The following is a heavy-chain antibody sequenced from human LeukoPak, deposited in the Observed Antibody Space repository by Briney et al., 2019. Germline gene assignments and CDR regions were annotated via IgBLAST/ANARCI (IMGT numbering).Heavy chain of an antibody. V-gene: IGHV7-4-1*02. CDR1: GYTFTSYA. CDR3: ARDIPDIAAAGDRGDY. D-gene: IGHD6-13*01. Sequence: ASVKVSCKASGYTFTSYAMNWVRQAPGQGLEWMGWINTNTGNPTYAQGFTGRFVFSLDTSVSTAYLKISSLKAEDTAVYYCARDIPDIAAAGDRGDYWGQGTLVTVSS. CDR2: INTNTGNP. J-gene: IGHJ4*02.